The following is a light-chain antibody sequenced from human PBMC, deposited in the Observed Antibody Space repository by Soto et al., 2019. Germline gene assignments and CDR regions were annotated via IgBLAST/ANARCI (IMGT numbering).Light chain of an antibody. Sequence: DIQMTQSPSTLSASVGDRVTITCRASQSISSWLAWYQQKPGKAPTLLIYKASSLESGVPSRFSGSRSGTEFTLTLSSLQTDDFATYYCQQNAKTFGRGTKVEIK. CDR2: KAS. CDR3: QQNAKT. V-gene: IGKV1-5*03. J-gene: IGKJ1*01. CDR1: QSISSW.